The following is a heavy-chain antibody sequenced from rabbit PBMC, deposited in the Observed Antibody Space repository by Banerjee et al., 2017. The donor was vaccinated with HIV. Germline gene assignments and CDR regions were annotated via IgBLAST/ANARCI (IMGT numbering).Heavy chain of an antibody. CDR3: ARGYTGYGYAINL. V-gene: IGHV1S40*01. CDR1: GFSFSSSYY. CDR2: IYVVSSGSA. Sequence: QSLEESGGDLVKPGASLTLTCTASGFSFSSSYYMCWVRQAPGKGLEWIACIYVVSSGSAHYASWVKSRFTISKTSSTTVTLQMTSLTAADTATYFCARGYTGYGYAINLWGPGTLVTVS. D-gene: IGHD6-1*01. J-gene: IGHJ4*01.